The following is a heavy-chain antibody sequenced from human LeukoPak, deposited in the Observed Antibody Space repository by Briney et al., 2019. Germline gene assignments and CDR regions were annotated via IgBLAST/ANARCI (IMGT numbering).Heavy chain of an antibody. J-gene: IGHJ2*01. CDR3: ARVEVVTGLEEYFDL. V-gene: IGHV3-21*01. CDR2: ISSSSSYI. D-gene: IGHD2-15*01. Sequence: PGGSLRLSCAASGFTFSSYSMNWVRQAPGKGLEWVSSISSSSSYIYYADSVKGRFTISRDNAKNSLYLQMNSLRAEDTAVYYCARVEVVTGLEEYFDLWGRGTLVTVPS. CDR1: GFTFSSYS.